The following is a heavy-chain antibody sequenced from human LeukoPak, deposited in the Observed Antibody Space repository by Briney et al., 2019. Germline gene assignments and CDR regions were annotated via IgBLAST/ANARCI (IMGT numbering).Heavy chain of an antibody. CDR1: GFSLRTRGVG. J-gene: IGHJ4*02. CDR3: AHTSPLWFGELLPDY. V-gene: IGHV2-5*01. D-gene: IGHD3-10*01. CDR2: IYWNDDK. Sequence: VSGPTLVKPTQTLTLTCTFSGFSLRTRGVGVGWIRQPPGKALEWLSLIYWNDDKRYSPSLKSRLTITKDTSKNQVVLTMTNMDPVDTATYYCAHTSPLWFGELLPDYWGQGTLVTVSS.